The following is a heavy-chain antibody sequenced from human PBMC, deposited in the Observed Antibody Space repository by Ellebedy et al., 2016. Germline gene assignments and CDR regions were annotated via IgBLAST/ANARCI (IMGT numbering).Heavy chain of an antibody. J-gene: IGHJ6*02. CDR3: ARVSGYYYYYGMDV. CDR1: GYTFTSYA. Sequence: ASVKVSCKASGYTFTSYAMHWVRQAPGQRLEWMGWINAGNGNTKYSQKFQGRVTITRDTSASTAYMELSSLRSEDTAVYYCARVSGYYYYYGMDVWGQGTTVTVSS. D-gene: IGHD3-10*01. CDR2: INAGNGNT. V-gene: IGHV1-3*01.